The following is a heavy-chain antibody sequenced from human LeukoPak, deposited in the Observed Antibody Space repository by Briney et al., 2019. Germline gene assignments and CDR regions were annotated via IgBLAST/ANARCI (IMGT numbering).Heavy chain of an antibody. CDR3: ARGSGSYDFYYYYMDV. J-gene: IGHJ6*03. CDR2: INPNSGGT. Sequence: ASVKVSCKASGYTFTGYYMHWVRQAPGQGLEWMGWINPNSGGTNYAQKFQGRVTMTRDTSISTAYMELSRLRSDDTAVYYCARGSGSYDFYYYYMDVWGKGTTVTVSS. V-gene: IGHV1-2*02. CDR1: GYTFTGYY. D-gene: IGHD1-26*01.